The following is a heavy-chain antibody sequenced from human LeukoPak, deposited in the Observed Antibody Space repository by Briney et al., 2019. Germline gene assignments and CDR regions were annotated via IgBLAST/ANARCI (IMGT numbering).Heavy chain of an antibody. Sequence: SETLSLTCTVSGGSISSYYWSWIRQPPGEGLEWIGYIYYSGSTNYNPSLKSRVTISVDTSKNQFSLKLSSVTAADTAVYYCARDIFSSGYFWAFDIWGQGTMVTVSS. CDR2: IYYSGST. D-gene: IGHD3-22*01. CDR1: GGSISSYY. CDR3: ARDIFSSGYFWAFDI. V-gene: IGHV4-59*01. J-gene: IGHJ3*02.